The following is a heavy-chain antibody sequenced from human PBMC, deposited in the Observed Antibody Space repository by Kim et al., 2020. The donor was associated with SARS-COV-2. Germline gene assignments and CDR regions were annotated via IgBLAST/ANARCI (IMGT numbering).Heavy chain of an antibody. V-gene: IGHV4-4*02. CDR3: ARDSHRVEQWLGISY. CDR2: IYHSGST. D-gene: IGHD6-19*01. Sequence: SETLSLTCAVSGGSISSSNWWSWVRQPPGKGLEWIGEIYHSGSTNYNPSLKSRVTISVDKSKNQFSLKLSSVTAADTAVYYCARDSHRVEQWLGISYWGQGTLVTVSS. CDR1: GGSISSSNW. J-gene: IGHJ4*02.